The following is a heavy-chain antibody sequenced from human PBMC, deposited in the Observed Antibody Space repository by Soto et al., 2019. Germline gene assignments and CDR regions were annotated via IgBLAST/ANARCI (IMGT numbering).Heavy chain of an antibody. V-gene: IGHV3-48*01. Sequence: EVQLVESGGGLVQPGGSLRLSCVASGFIFTSYNMNWARQPPGKGLEWISWVNTAGTTRYADSVEGRFTISRDNADNSLYLQLNSLRVEDTAVYYCVRDWSFGFDYWGQGILVTVSS. CDR3: VRDWSFGFDY. CDR2: VNTAGTT. D-gene: IGHD3-10*01. CDR1: GFIFTSYN. J-gene: IGHJ4*02.